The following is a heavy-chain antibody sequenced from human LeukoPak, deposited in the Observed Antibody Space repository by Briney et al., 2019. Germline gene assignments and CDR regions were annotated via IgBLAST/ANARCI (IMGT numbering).Heavy chain of an antibody. CDR1: GFTLSSYG. CDR3: AKNNLNDDFSSYFDY. D-gene: IGHD1-20*01. J-gene: IGHJ4*02. V-gene: IGHV3-30*18. CDR2: ISYDGSNK. Sequence: PGGSLRLACAASGFTLSSYGMHWVRQAPGKGLEWVAVISYDGSNKYYADSVKGRFTISRDNSKNTLYLQMNSLTAADTAVYYCAKNNLNDDFSSYFDYWGQGTLVTVSS.